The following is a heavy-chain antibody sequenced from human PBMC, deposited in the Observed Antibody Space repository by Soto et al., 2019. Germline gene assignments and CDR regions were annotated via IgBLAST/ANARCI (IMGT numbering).Heavy chain of an antibody. CDR3: AREGPGSFLEWLPKHYYGMDV. CDR1: GFTFSSYS. J-gene: IGHJ6*02. Sequence: GGSLRLSCAASGFTFSSYSMNWVRQAPGKGLEWVSYISSSSSTIYYADSVKGRFTISRDNAKNSLYLQMNSLRDEDTAVYYCAREGPGSFLEWLPKHYYGMDVWGQGTTVTVSS. V-gene: IGHV3-48*02. CDR2: ISSSSSTI. D-gene: IGHD3-3*01.